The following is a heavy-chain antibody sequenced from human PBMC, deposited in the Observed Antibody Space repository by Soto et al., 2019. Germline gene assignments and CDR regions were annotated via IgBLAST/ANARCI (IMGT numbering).Heavy chain of an antibody. CDR3: ARALIQLWPHYYYGMDV. J-gene: IGHJ6*02. CDR1: GGSISSGDYY. D-gene: IGHD5-18*01. Sequence: QVQLQESGPGLVKPSQTLSLTCTVSGGSISSGDYYWSWIRQPPGKGLEWIGYIYYSGTTYYNLSLKSRVTISVDTSKNQFSLKVSSVTAADTAVYYCARALIQLWPHYYYGMDVWGQGTTVTVSS. V-gene: IGHV4-30-4*01. CDR2: IYYSGTT.